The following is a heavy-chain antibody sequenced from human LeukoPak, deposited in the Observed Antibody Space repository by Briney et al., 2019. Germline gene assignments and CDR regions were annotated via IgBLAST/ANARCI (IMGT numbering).Heavy chain of an antibody. Sequence: ASMKVSCKASGYTFTTYPINWVRQAPGQGLEWMGWISNHNGDTTYAQKFQGRVTMTTDTSTNTAYMELRSLTSDDTAIYYCARATYYDILTGLNYWGQGTLVTVSP. CDR1: GYTFTTYP. CDR2: ISNHNGDT. D-gene: IGHD3-9*01. J-gene: IGHJ4*02. CDR3: ARATYYDILTGLNY. V-gene: IGHV1-18*01.